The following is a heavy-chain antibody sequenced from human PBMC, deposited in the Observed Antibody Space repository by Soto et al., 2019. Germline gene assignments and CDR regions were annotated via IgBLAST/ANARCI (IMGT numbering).Heavy chain of an antibody. J-gene: IGHJ4*02. CDR3: ARARVIAVAGDYFDY. D-gene: IGHD6-19*01. CDR2: IYYSGST. Sequence: SETLSLTCTVSGGSISSYYWSWIRQPPGKGLEWIGYIYYSGSTNYNPSLKSRVTISVDTSKNQFSLKLSSVTAADTAVYYCARARVIAVAGDYFDYCGKGTPGTVSS. V-gene: IGHV4-59*01. CDR1: GGSISSYY.